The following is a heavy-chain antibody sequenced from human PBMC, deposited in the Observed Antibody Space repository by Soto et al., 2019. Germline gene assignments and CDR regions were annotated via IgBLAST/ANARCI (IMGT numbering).Heavy chain of an antibody. J-gene: IGHJ4*02. CDR3: VRSRFVALGVTLVDY. CDR1: GFTVSNNY. V-gene: IGHV3-66*01. CDR2: IYSGGST. D-gene: IGHD3-16*01. Sequence: EVQLVESGGGLVQPRGSLRLSCAASGFTVSNNYINWVRQAPGKGLEWVSIIYSGGSTYYADSVKGRFTISRDNSKNTLYLQMTSLRAEDTAVYYCVRSRFVALGVTLVDYWGQGTLVTVSS.